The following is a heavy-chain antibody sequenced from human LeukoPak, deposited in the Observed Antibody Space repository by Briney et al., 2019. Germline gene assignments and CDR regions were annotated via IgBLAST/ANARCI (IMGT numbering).Heavy chain of an antibody. D-gene: IGHD1-26*01. CDR3: ARLLTLGRPQDYYYMDV. J-gene: IGHJ6*03. CDR1: GGSISSGSYY. Sequence: SETLSLTCTVSGGSISSGSYYWSWIRQPAGKGLEWIGRIYTSGSTNYNPSLKSRVTISVDTSENQFSLKLSSVTAADTAVYYCARLLTLGRPQDYYYMDVWGKGTTVTVSS. V-gene: IGHV4-61*02. CDR2: IYTSGST.